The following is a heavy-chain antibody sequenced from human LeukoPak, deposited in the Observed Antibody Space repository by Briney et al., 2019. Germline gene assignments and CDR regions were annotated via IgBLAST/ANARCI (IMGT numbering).Heavy chain of an antibody. CDR1: GGSFTTHY. D-gene: IGHD6-6*01. Sequence: PSETLSLTCTVSGGSFTTHYWNWFRQPAGKGLEWIGRIYSGGSTNYKSSLKSRVIMSIDTSKRRLSLKLSSVTAADTAIYYCERDIGLDYSSSSIASDIWGPGTLVTVSS. J-gene: IGHJ3*02. V-gene: IGHV4-4*07. CDR2: IYSGGST. CDR3: ERDIGLDYSSSSIASDI.